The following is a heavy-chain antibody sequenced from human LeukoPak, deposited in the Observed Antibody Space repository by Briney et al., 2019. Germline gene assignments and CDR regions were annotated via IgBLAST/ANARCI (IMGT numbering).Heavy chain of an antibody. CDR2: INPDGSTT. J-gene: IGHJ3*02. V-gene: IGHV3-74*01. Sequence: GGSLRLSCAASGFTFSNYWMHWVRQDPGKGLVGVSFINPDGSTTNYADSVKGRFTISRDNAKNALYLQMNSLRAEDTAVYYCAREKIRSKGPWAFDIWGQGTMVTVSS. CDR1: GFTFSNYW. D-gene: IGHD3-10*01. CDR3: AREKIRSKGPWAFDI.